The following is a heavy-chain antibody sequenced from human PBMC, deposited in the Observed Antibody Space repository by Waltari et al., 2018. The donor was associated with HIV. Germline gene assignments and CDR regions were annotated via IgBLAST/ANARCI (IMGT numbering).Heavy chain of an antibody. CDR3: ARVDRYTSSGLDY. J-gene: IGHJ4*02. D-gene: IGHD6-13*01. Sequence: QVQLQESGPGLVKPSETLSLICPVSGGSISNYYWPWIRPPPGKGLEWIGDIYYSGSTNYNPSLKSRVTISVDTSKNQFSLKVRSVTAADTAIYYCARVDRYTSSGLDYWGQGTLVNVSS. V-gene: IGHV4-59*01. CDR1: GGSISNYY. CDR2: IYYSGST.